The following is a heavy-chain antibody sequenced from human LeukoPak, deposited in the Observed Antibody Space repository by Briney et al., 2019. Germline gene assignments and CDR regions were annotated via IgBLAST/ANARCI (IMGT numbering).Heavy chain of an antibody. V-gene: IGHV3-74*01. CDR1: GFTLSSYW. D-gene: IGHD1-14*01. CDR2: INPGGSSI. CDR3: ARSNQADDY. J-gene: IGHJ4*02. Sequence: PGRSLRLSCAASGFTLSSYWMHWVRQVRGKGLVWVARINPGGSSITYADSVKGRFTISRDNAKNTLYLQMDSLRAEDTGVYYCARSNQADDYWGQGTLVTVSS.